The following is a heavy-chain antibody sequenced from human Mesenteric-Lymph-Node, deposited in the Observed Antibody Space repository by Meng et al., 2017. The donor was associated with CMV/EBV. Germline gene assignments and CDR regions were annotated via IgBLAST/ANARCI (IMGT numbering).Heavy chain of an antibody. V-gene: IGHV3-9*03. CDR2: ISWNSGSI. J-gene: IGHJ6*02. CDR3: AKDIRFKSDYYYGMDV. D-gene: IGHD3-16*01. Sequence: CAASGFTFDDYAMHWVRQAPGKGLEWVSGISWNSGSIGYADSVKGRFTISRDNAKNSLYLQMNSLRAEDMALYYCAKDIRFKSDYYYGMDVWGQGTTVTVSS. CDR1: GFTFDDYA.